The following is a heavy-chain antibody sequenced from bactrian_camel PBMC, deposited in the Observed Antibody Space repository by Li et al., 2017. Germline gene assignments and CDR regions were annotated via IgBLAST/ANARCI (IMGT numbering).Heavy chain of an antibody. J-gene: IGHJ6*01. D-gene: IGHD3*01. CDR1: GAIPTKYTYC. CDR3: AAAAYKTFGSCTGAVRGYGYADFSY. Sequence: VQLVESGGGSVQAGGSLRLSCTASGAIPTKYTYCMAWFRQRPNNEREGIATITDAAITTYADSVKGRFTLSQDNAKNTMYLQMNSLQPEDTAIYYCAAAAYKTFGSCTGAVRGYGYADFSYWGQGTQVTVS. V-gene: IGHV3S53*01. CDR2: ITDAAIT.